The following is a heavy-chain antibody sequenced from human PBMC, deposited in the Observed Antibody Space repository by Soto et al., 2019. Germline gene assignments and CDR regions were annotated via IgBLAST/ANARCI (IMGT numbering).Heavy chain of an antibody. CDR1: GFSLSTSGVG. Sequence: QITLKESGPTLVKPTQTLTLTCIFSGFSLSTSGVGVGWIRQPPGKALEWLAVIYWDDDKSYSPSLKSRVTITRNTSKNQVVFTMTNMDPEDTGTFYSAHLTSWGEGAPFDIWGQGTKVTVSS. J-gene: IGHJ3*02. CDR2: IYWDDDK. D-gene: IGHD3-16*01. V-gene: IGHV2-5*02. CDR3: AHLTSWGEGAPFDI.